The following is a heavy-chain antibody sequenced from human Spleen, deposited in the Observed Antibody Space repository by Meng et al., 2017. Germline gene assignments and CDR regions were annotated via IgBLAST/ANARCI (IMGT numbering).Heavy chain of an antibody. CDR2: LSGGGFTT. Sequence: GESLKISCAASGFSFSSYAMSWVRRAPGKGLEWLAALSGGGFTTYYADSVKGRFTISRDNAKNTLYLQMNSLRGEDTAVYYCARDVAGRGGYWGQGTLVTVSS. CDR3: ARDVAGRGGY. CDR1: GFSFSSYA. J-gene: IGHJ4*02. D-gene: IGHD2-15*01. V-gene: IGHV3-23*01.